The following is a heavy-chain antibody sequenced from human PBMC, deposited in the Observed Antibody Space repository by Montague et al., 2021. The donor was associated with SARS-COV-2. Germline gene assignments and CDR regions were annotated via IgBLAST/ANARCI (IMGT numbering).Heavy chain of an antibody. J-gene: IGHJ4*02. CDR1: GGSISSYY. D-gene: IGHD2/OR15-2a*01. V-gene: IGHV4-59*01. CDR2: IYYSGST. Sequence: SETLSLTCTVSGGSISSYYWSWIRQPPGKGLEWIGYIYYSGSTNYNPSLKSRVTISVDTSKNQSSLRLSSVTAADTAVYYCARDLPPSRPRNPVWGQGTLVTVSS. CDR3: ARDLPPSRPRNPV.